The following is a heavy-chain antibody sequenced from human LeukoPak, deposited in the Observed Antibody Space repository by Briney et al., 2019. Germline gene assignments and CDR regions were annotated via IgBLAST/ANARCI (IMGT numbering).Heavy chain of an antibody. Sequence: SVKVSCKASGGTFSSYAISWVRQAPGQGLEWMGGIIPIFGTANYGQKFQGRVTITADKSTSTAYMELSSLRSEDTAVYYCARGGYSAGSWYLFHYFDYWGQGTLVTVSS. CDR3: ARGGYSAGSWYLFHYFDY. V-gene: IGHV1-69*06. CDR1: GGTFSSYA. D-gene: IGHD6-13*01. CDR2: IIPIFGTA. J-gene: IGHJ4*02.